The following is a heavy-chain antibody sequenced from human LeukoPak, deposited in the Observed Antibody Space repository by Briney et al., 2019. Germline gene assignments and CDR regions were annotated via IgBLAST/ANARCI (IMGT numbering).Heavy chain of an antibody. CDR3: ARGYSSSWYQGHYFDY. D-gene: IGHD6-13*01. CDR2: INPNSGGT. Sequence: ASVKVSCKASGYTFTGYYMHWVRQAPGQGLEWMGWINPNSGGTNYAQKFQGRVTMTRDTSISTAYMELSRLRSDDTAVYYCARGYSSSWYQGHYFDYWGQGTLVTVSS. V-gene: IGHV1-2*02. J-gene: IGHJ4*02. CDR1: GYTFTGYY.